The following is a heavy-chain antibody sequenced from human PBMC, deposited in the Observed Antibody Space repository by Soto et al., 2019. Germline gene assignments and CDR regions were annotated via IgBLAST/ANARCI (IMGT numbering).Heavy chain of an antibody. Sequence: ASVKGSCKASGYTFPSYGISWVRQAPGQGLEWMGWISAYNGNTNYAQKLQGRVTMTTDTSTSTAYMELRSLRSDDTAVYYCARAGLVVVAATLACHWFDPWGQGTLVTVSS. D-gene: IGHD2-15*01. J-gene: IGHJ5*02. CDR3: ARAGLVVVAATLACHWFDP. CDR1: GYTFPSYG. V-gene: IGHV1-18*01. CDR2: ISAYNGNT.